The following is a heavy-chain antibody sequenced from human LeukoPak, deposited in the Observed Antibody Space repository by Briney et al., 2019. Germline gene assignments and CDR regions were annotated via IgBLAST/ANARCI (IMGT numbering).Heavy chain of an antibody. Sequence: PGGSLRLSCAASGFTFSSYSMNWVRQALGKGLEWVSSISSSSSYIYYADSVKGRFTISRDNAKNSLYLQMNSLRAEDTAVYYCARDGSNYYYGSGSYYWGQGTLVTVSS. V-gene: IGHV3-21*01. J-gene: IGHJ4*02. CDR1: GFTFSSYS. D-gene: IGHD3-10*01. CDR3: ARDGSNYYYGSGSYY. CDR2: ISSSSSYI.